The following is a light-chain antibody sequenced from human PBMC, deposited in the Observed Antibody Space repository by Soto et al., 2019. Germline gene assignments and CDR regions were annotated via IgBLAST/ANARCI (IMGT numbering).Light chain of an antibody. CDR1: TGAVTSGYY. J-gene: IGLJ3*02. CDR3: LLYYGGTWV. V-gene: IGLV7-43*01. CDR2: STS. Sequence: QTVVTQEPSVTVSPGGTVTLTCASSTGAVTSGYYPNWFQQKRGQPPRTLIYSTSNKQSWTPARFSGSLLGGKAALTLSGVQPEDEADYYCLLYYGGTWVLGGGTKLTV.